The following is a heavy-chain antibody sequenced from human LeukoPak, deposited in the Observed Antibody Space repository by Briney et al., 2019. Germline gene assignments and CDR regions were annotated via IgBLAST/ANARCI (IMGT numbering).Heavy chain of an antibody. CDR1: GGTFSSYA. V-gene: IGHV1-69*13. J-gene: IGHJ4*02. D-gene: IGHD3-22*01. CDR3: ARVPTYYYDSSGYYYD. CDR2: IIPIFGTA. Sequence: ASVKVSCKTSGGTFSSYAISWVRQAPGQGLEWMGGIIPIFGTANYAQKFQGRVTITADESTSTAYMELSSLRSEDTAVYYCARVPTYYYDSSGYYYDWGQGTLVTVSS.